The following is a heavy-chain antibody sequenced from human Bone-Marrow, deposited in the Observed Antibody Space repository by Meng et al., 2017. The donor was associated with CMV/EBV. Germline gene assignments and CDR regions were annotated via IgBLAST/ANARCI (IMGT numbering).Heavy chain of an antibody. CDR3: ARDRTGDCSSTSCYNYYYYYGMYV. D-gene: IGHD2-2*02. CDR2: IIPIFDTT. CDR1: GGTFNSFA. J-gene: IGHJ6*02. V-gene: IGHV1-69*05. Sequence: SVKVSCKASGGTFNSFAFSWVRQAPGQGLEWMGGIIPIFDTTNYAQKFQGRVTITTDESTSIVYMELNNLRSEDTAVYYCARDRTGDCSSTSCYNYYYYYGMYVWGQGTTVAVSS.